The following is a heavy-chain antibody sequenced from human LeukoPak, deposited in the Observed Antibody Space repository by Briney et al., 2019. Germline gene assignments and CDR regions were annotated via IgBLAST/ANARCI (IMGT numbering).Heavy chain of an antibody. CDR2: ISYDGNNN. CDR3: ASDMHSNSHGTFNS. Sequence: GGSLRLSCAASGFTFSSYAMHWVRQAPGKGLEWVAVISYDGNNNYYTDSVKGRFTISRDNSKNTLYLQMNSLRAEDSALYYCASDMHSNSHGTFNSWGQGTLVTVSS. V-gene: IGHV3-30-3*01. D-gene: IGHD6-6*01. CDR1: GFTFSSYA. J-gene: IGHJ4*02.